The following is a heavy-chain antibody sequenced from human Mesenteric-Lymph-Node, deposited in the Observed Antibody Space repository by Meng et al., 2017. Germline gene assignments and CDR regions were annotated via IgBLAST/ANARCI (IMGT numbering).Heavy chain of an antibody. V-gene: IGHV3-21*01. CDR3: ARDPGGEAAIGL. Sequence: EVQLVESGGGLVKPGGSLRLSCAASGFTFSSYSINWVRQAPGKGLEWVSSISSSSSYIYYADSVKGRFTISRDNAKNSLYLQMNSLRAEDTALYYCARDPGGEAAIGLWGRGTLVTVSS. D-gene: IGHD2-2*01. J-gene: IGHJ2*01. CDR1: GFTFSSYS. CDR2: ISSSSSYI.